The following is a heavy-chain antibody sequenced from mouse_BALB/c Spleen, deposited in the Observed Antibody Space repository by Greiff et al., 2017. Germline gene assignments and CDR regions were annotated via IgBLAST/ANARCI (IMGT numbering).Heavy chain of an antibody. J-gene: IGHJ3*01. V-gene: IGHV1S127*01. CDR1: GYSFTSYW. D-gene: IGHD1-1*01. CDR2: IDPSDSKT. CDR3: ARDYGSSYGFAY. Sequence: VQLQQSGPQLVRPGASVKISCKASGYSFTSYWMHWVKQRPGQGLEWIGMIDPSDSKTRLNQKFKDKATLTVDKSSSTAYMQLSSPTSEDSAVYYCARDYGSSYGFAYWGQGTLVTVSA.